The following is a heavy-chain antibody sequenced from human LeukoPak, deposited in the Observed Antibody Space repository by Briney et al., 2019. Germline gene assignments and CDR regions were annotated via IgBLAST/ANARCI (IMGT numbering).Heavy chain of an antibody. J-gene: IGHJ4*02. CDR3: AKEDVTMVTPDY. V-gene: IGHV3-48*04. D-gene: IGHD3-10*01. CDR1: GFTFSKYT. Sequence: GGSLRLSCVGSGFTFSKYTMNYVRQAPGKGLEWVSSITGSGDVIYYDDSVKGRFTISRDNAKKSLFLQMNSLRAEDTAVYYCAKEDVTMVTPDYWGQGTLVTVSS. CDR2: ITGSGDVI.